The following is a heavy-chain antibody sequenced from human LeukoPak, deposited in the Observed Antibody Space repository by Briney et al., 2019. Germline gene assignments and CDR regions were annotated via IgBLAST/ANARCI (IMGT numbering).Heavy chain of an antibody. D-gene: IGHD3-9*01. J-gene: IGHJ4*02. V-gene: IGHV4-61*01. CDR3: ARSVLRYFDWLSKPYYFDY. CDR1: GGSVSSGSYY. Sequence: PETLSLTCTVSGGSVSSGSYYWSWIRQPPGKGLEWIGYIYYSGSTNYNPSLKSRVTISVDTSKNQFSLKLSSVTAADTAVYYCARSVLRYFDWLSKPYYFDYWGQGTLVTVSS. CDR2: IYYSGST.